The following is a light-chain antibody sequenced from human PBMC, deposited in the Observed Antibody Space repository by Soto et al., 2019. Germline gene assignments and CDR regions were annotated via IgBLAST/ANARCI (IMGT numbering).Light chain of an antibody. Sequence: SYVLTQTPSVSAAPGQTATITCAGERLVEKIVHWYQQRPGQAPLLVVHDTVIRPPGVPERFAGSSSGNVASLTIRTVAAGDEGDYYCLVWHYLTNQWFFGAGTKVTVL. CDR1: RLVEKI. V-gene: IGLV3-21*02. CDR3: LVWHYLTNQWF. CDR2: DTV. J-gene: IGLJ1*01.